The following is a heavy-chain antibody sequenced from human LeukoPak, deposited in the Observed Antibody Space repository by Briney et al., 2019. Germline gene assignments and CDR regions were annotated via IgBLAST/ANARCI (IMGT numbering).Heavy chain of an antibody. CDR2: INPSGGST. CDR1: GYTFTSYY. D-gene: IGHD6-19*01. Sequence: ASVKVSCKASGYTFTSYYMHWVRQAPGQGLEWMGIINPSGGSTSYAQKFQGRVTMTRDMSTSTVYMELSSLRSEDTAVYYCAREGGSGWYFDYWGQGTLVTVSS. CDR3: AREGGSGWYFDY. J-gene: IGHJ4*02. V-gene: IGHV1-46*01.